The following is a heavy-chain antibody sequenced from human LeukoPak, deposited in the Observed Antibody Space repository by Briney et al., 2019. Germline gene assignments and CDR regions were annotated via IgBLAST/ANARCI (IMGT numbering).Heavy chain of an antibody. CDR1: GFTFSIYT. V-gene: IGHV3-21*01. D-gene: IGHD2-8*01. CDR3: ARTYGEEGGQRFDH. Sequence: GGSLRLSCVVSGFTFSIYTMNWVRQAPGKGLEWVSSISSSSSNIYYADSVKGRFTISRENAKNSLYLQMNSLRAEDTAVYYCARTYGEEGGQRFDHWGQGTLVTVSS. J-gene: IGHJ4*02. CDR2: ISSSSSNI.